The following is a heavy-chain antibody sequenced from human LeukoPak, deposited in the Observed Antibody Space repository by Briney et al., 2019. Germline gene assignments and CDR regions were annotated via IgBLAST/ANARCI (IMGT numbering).Heavy chain of an antibody. CDR2: INPNSGGT. Sequence: ASVKVSCKASGYTFTGYYMHWVRQAPGQGLEWMGWINPNSGGTNYAQKFQGRVTMTRNTSISTAYMELSSLRSEDTAVYYCAGRTDCSSTSCYSPDGNWFDPWGQGTLVTVSS. D-gene: IGHD2-2*01. CDR3: AGRTDCSSTSCYSPDGNWFDP. CDR1: GYTFTGYY. J-gene: IGHJ5*02. V-gene: IGHV1-2*02.